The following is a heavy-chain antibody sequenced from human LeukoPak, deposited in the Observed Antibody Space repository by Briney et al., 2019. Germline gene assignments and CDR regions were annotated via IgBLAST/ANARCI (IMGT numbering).Heavy chain of an antibody. V-gene: IGHV3-48*03. CDR2: ISSSGSTI. Sequence: GGSLRLSCAASGFTFSSYEMNWVRQAPGKGLEWVSYISSSGSTIYYADSVKGRLTISRDNAKKSLYLQMNSLRAADTAVYHCASLTHADYWGQGTLVTVSS. CDR1: GFTFSSYE. J-gene: IGHJ4*02. CDR3: ASLTHADY.